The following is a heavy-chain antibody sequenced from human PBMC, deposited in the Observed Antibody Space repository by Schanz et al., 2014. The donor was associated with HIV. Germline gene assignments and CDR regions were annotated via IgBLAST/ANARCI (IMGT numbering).Heavy chain of an antibody. CDR3: AKRRDSGYAYFDY. D-gene: IGHD1-1*01. J-gene: IGHJ4*02. CDR2: ISFDGSNK. CDR1: GFTLSNSA. Sequence: QVQMVESGGGVVQPGRSLRLSCAASGFTLSNSAMHWVRQAPGKGLEWVAIISFDGSNKYYADSVKGRFTISRDDSKNLLSLQMNSLRAEDTAVYYCAKRRDSGYAYFDYWGQGTLVTVSS. V-gene: IGHV3-30-3*01.